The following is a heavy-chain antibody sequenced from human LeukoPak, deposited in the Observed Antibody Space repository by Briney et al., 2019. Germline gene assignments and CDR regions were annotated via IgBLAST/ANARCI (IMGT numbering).Heavy chain of an antibody. J-gene: IGHJ4*02. V-gene: IGHV4-30-4*08. CDR2: IYYSGST. D-gene: IGHD3-22*01. CDR1: GGSISSGDYY. CDR3: ARGGGGVNSYYYDCSGYAFDY. Sequence: PSETLSLTCTVSGGSISSGDYYWSWIRQPPGKGLEWIGYIYYSGSTYYNPSLKSRVTISVDTSKNQFSLKLSSVTAADTAVYYCARGGGGVNSYYYDCSGYAFDYWGQGALVTVSS.